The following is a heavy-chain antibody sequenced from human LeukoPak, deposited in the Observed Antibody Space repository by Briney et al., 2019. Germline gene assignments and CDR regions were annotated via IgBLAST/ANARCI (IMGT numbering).Heavy chain of an antibody. CDR1: GGSFSGYY. J-gene: IGHJ5*02. CDR3: ARAKRITMVRGVYGNWFDP. D-gene: IGHD3-10*01. CDR2: INHSGST. Sequence: KSSETLSLTCAAYGGSFSGYYWSWIRQPPGKGLEWIGEINHSGSTNYNPSLKSRVTISVDTSKNQFSLKLSSVTAADTAVYYCARAKRITMVRGVYGNWFDPWGQGTLVTVSS. V-gene: IGHV4-34*01.